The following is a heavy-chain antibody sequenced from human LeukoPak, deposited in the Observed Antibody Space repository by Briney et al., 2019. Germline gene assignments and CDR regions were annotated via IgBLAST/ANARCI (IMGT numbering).Heavy chain of an antibody. J-gene: IGHJ4*02. CDR1: GYTFTIYG. CDR2: ISTYNGNA. CDR3: ARDYTHQVEYTYGYGSDY. V-gene: IGHV1-18*01. Sequence: ASVKVSCKASGYTFTIYGISWVRQAPGQGLEWMGWISTYNGNANYAQKLQGRVTMTTDTSTKTAYMELRSLRSDDTAVYYCARDYTHQVEYTYGYGSDYWGQGTLVTVSS. D-gene: IGHD5-18*01.